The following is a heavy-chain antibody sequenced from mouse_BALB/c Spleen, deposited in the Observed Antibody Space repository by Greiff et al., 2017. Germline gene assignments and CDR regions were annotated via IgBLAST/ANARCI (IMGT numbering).Heavy chain of an antibody. J-gene: IGHJ2*01. CDR3: ARLPGTDY. D-gene: IGHD4-1*01. CDR1: GFTFSSYG. Sequence: EVQLQESGGDLVKPGGSLKLSCAASGFTFSSYGMSWVRQTPDKRLEWVATISSGGSYTYYPDSVKGRFTISRDNAKNTLYLQMSSLKSEDTAMYYCARLPGTDYWGQGTTLTVSS. V-gene: IGHV5-6*01. CDR2: ISSGGSYT.